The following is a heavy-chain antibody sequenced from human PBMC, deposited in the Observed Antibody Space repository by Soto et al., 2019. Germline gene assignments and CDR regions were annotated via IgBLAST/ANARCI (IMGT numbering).Heavy chain of an antibody. Sequence: EVQLLESGEGWVQPGGSLRLSCVASGFTFSNYAMSWVRQAPGKGLEWVSTVGSHSDGTFYADSVEGRFAMSRDNSKNTLYLQMNSLRAEDTAVYYCAKGLHTRYRSGGWSYYFDYWGQGTPVTVSS. CDR2: VGSHSDGT. CDR3: AKGLHTRYRSGGWSYYFDY. V-gene: IGHV3-23*01. D-gene: IGHD6-19*01. J-gene: IGHJ4*02. CDR1: GFTFSNYA.